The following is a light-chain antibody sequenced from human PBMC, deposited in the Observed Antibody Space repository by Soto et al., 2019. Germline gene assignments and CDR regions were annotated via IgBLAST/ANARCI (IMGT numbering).Light chain of an antibody. CDR1: QGISSW. J-gene: IGKJ4*01. CDR3: QQPSSWPKT. V-gene: IGKV1-12*01. Sequence: DMELTQTPSTLSAYVGDRVPVTCRASQGISSWLAWYQQKPGQAPRLLIYDASSLHSGIPARFSGSGSGTDFTLTISSLQPEDFAVYYCQQPSSWPKTFGRGTKVDIK. CDR2: DAS.